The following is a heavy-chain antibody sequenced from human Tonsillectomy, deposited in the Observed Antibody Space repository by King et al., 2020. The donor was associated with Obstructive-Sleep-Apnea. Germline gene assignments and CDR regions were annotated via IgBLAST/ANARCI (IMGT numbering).Heavy chain of an antibody. CDR2: IWSDGSNT. CDR3: ARGGISGIDY. CDR1: GFTFSTYG. J-gene: IGHJ4*02. D-gene: IGHD1-14*01. Sequence: VQLVESGGGVVQPGGSLRLSCAASGFTFSTYGSHWVRQAPGKGLEWVAFIWSDGSNTHYADSVKGRFTISRDTSKKTLYLQISSLRAEDTALYYCARGGISGIDYWGQGVLVTVSS. V-gene: IGHV3-33*01.